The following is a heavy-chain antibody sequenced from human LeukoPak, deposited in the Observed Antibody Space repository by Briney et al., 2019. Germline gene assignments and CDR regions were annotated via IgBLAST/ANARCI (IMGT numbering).Heavy chain of an antibody. D-gene: IGHD3-10*01. Sequence: ASVKVSCKASGYTFTSYYMHWVRQAPGQGLEWMGIINPSGGSTSYAQKFQGRVTMARDTSTSTVYTELSSLRSEDTAVYYCARARRGNWFDPWGQGTLVTVSS. CDR3: ARARRGNWFDP. CDR2: INPSGGST. CDR1: GYTFTSYY. J-gene: IGHJ5*02. V-gene: IGHV1-46*01.